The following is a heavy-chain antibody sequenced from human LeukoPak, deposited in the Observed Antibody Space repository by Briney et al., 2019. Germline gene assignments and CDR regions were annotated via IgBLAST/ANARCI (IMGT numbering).Heavy chain of an antibody. V-gene: IGHV4-59*01. D-gene: IGHD2-2*01. Sequence: SETLSLTCTVSGDSISRYYWIWIRQSPGKGLEWIGYYGGRTTYNPSLKSRVTMSVDTSKNQFSLKLTSVTAADTAVYYCARYAHAPSYYYYYMDVWGKGTTVTVPS. CDR3: ARYAHAPSYYYYYMDV. CDR1: GDSISRYY. J-gene: IGHJ6*03. CDR2: YYGGRT.